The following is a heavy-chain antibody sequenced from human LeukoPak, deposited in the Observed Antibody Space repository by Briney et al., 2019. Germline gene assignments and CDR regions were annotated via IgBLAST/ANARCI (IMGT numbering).Heavy chain of an antibody. D-gene: IGHD2-2*01. CDR2: INSDGSST. J-gene: IGHJ4*02. CDR3: ARGLDCRSTSCYLDT. V-gene: IGHV3-74*01. Sequence: GGSLRLSCAASGFTFSSYWMHWVRQAPGKGLVWVSRINSDGSSTSYADSVKGRFTISRDNAKNTLYLQMNSLGAEDTAVYYCARGLDCRSTSCYLDTWGQGTLVTVSS. CDR1: GFTFSSYW.